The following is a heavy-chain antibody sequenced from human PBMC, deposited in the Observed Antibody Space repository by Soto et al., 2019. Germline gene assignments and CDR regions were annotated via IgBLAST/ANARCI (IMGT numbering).Heavy chain of an antibody. CDR2: IWYDGSNK. J-gene: IGHJ6*02. CDR3: ARDGYYGSGSVDV. D-gene: IGHD3-10*01. Sequence: QVQLVESGGGVVQPGRSLRLSCAASGFTFSSYGMHWVRQAPGKGLEWVAVIWYDGSNKYYADSVKGRFTISRDNSKNTLYRQMNSLRAEDTAVYYCARDGYYGSGSVDVWGQGTTVTVSS. V-gene: IGHV3-33*01. CDR1: GFTFSSYG.